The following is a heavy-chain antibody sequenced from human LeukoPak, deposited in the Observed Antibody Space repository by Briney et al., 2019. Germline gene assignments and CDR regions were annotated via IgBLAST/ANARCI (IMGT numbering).Heavy chain of an antibody. V-gene: IGHV3-72*01. D-gene: IGHD7-27*01. J-gene: IGHJ4*02. CDR1: GFTFSDHY. CDR3: TRVNLRTGERFFDY. CDR2: ARNKANSYII. Sequence: PGRSLRLSCLASGFTFSDHYMDWVRQTPGKGLEWVGRARNKANSYIIEYAASVRGRFTISRDDSKNSVYLQLNSLKTEDTAVYYCTRVNLRTGERFFDYWGQGTLVTVSS.